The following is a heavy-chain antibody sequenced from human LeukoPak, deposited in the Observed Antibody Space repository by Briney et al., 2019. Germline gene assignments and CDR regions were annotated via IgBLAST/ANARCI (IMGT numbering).Heavy chain of an antibody. Sequence: GGSLRLSCAASGFTFSTYSMNWVRQVPGKGLEWVSYITSISSIILYADSVKGRFTISRDNAKNSLYLQMNSLRDEDTAVYYCARDRPGSNHYYYGLDVWGQGTTVTVSS. D-gene: IGHD2-2*01. CDR2: ITSISSII. V-gene: IGHV3-48*02. CDR1: GFTFSTYS. CDR3: ARDRPGSNHYYYGLDV. J-gene: IGHJ6*02.